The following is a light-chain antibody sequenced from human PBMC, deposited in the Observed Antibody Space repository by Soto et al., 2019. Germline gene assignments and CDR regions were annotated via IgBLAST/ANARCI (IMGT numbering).Light chain of an antibody. CDR3: QQTDSFPIT. CDR1: QGIRND. Sequence: AILMTQSPPSLSASVGDRVTITCRASQGIRNDLAWYQQKPGKAPKLLIYEASTLQSGVPSRFSGSYSGTHFTLTISSLQPEDFGTYYCQQTDSFPITFGQGTRLEI. CDR2: EAS. J-gene: IGKJ5*01. V-gene: IGKV1-6*01.